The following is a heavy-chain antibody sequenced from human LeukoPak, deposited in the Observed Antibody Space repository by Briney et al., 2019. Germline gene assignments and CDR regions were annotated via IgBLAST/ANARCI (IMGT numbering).Heavy chain of an antibody. CDR1: GFTFSSYA. V-gene: IGHV3-23*01. CDR3: AKQPAWELLLPFDY. J-gene: IGHJ4*02. Sequence: GGSLRLSCAASGFTFSSYAMSWVRQAPGKGLEWVSVISGSGGSTYYADSVKGRFTISRDNSKNTLYLQMNSLRAEDTAVYYCAKQPAWELLLPFDYWGQGTLVTVSS. D-gene: IGHD1-26*01. CDR2: ISGSGGST.